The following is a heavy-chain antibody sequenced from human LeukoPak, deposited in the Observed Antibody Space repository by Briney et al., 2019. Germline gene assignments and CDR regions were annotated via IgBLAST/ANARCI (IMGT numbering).Heavy chain of an antibody. D-gene: IGHD3-22*01. J-gene: IGHJ2*01. Sequence: GGSLRLSCAASGFTVSSNYMSWVRQAPGKGLEWVSLIYSGGSTYYADSVKGRFTISRDNSKNTLYLQMNSLRAQDTAVYYCARDRRDYDSSGYYKNNYWYFDLWGRGTLITVSS. V-gene: IGHV3-53*01. CDR1: GFTVSSNY. CDR3: ARDRRDYDSSGYYKNNYWYFDL. CDR2: IYSGGST.